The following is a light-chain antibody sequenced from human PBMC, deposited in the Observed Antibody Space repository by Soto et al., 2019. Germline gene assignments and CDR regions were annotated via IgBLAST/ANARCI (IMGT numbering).Light chain of an antibody. CDR3: ATWDYSLNGPV. J-gene: IGLJ2*01. Sequence: QSVLTQPPSASGTPGQRVTISCSGGSSNIGSNTVSWYQQLPGTAPKLVMYVNNQRSSGVPDRFSGSKSGTSASLAISGLQSDDEADYYCATWDYSLNGPVFGGGTKLTVL. V-gene: IGLV1-44*01. CDR1: SSNIGSNT. CDR2: VNN.